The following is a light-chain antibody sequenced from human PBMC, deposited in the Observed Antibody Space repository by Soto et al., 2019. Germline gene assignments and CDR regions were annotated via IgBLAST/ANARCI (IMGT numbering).Light chain of an antibody. J-gene: IGKJ4*02. CDR3: QHYNSYSP. V-gene: IGKV1-5*03. Sequence: DIQMTQSPSTLSASVGDRVIITCRASQSIGNLLAWYKQKPGKAPNLLIYKASTLESGVPSRFSGSGSGTEFTLTISSLQPDDFATYYCQHYNSYSPFGGGTKVEIK. CDR1: QSIGNL. CDR2: KAS.